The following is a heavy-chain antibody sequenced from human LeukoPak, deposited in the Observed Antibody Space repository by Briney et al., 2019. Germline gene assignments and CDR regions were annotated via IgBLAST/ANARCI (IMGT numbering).Heavy chain of an antibody. Sequence: GASVKVSCKASGYTFTGYYMHWVRQAPGQGLEWMGWINPNSGGTNYAQKFQGRVTMTRDTSISTAYMELSRLRSDDTAVYYCASASYDYVWGSYRHDYWGQGTLVTVSS. J-gene: IGHJ4*02. CDR2: INPNSGGT. CDR1: GYTFTGYY. D-gene: IGHD3-16*02. V-gene: IGHV1-2*02. CDR3: ASASYDYVWGSYRHDY.